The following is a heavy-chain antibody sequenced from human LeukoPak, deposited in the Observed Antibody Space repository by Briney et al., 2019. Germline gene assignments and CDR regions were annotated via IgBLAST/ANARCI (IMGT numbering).Heavy chain of an antibody. D-gene: IGHD3-22*01. V-gene: IGHV3-21*01. CDR1: GFTFSTYS. J-gene: IGHJ4*02. Sequence: TGGSLRLSCAASGFTFSTYSMNWVRQAPGKGLEWVSSISGSTKYTFHAGSVKGRFTISRDNAKNSLYLQMNSLRAEDTAVYYCARSSVDSSGYYYYFDYWGQGTLVTVSS. CDR2: ISGSTKYT. CDR3: ARSSVDSSGYYYYFDY.